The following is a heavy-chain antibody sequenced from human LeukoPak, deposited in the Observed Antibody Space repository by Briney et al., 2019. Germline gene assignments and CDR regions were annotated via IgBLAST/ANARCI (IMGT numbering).Heavy chain of an antibody. Sequence: GGSLRLSCAASGFTFSTYSMNWVRQAPGKGLEWVSSISSSSSYIYYADSLKGRFTISRDNAKNSLYLQMNSLRAEHTAVYYCARHRTASGYWGQGTLVTVSS. D-gene: IGHD3-16*02. CDR2: ISSSSSYI. J-gene: IGHJ4*02. CDR1: GFTFSTYS. V-gene: IGHV3-21*01. CDR3: ARHRTASGY.